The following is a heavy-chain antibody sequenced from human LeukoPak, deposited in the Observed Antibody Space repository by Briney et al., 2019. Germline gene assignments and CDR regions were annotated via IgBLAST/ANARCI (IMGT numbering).Heavy chain of an antibody. CDR3: ARVYSSGSLLGGAFDI. J-gene: IGHJ3*02. D-gene: IGHD6-19*01. CDR2: ISAYNGNT. V-gene: IGHV1-18*01. CDR1: GYTFTSYG. Sequence: ASVKVSCKASGYTFTSYGISWVRQAPGQGLEWMGWISAYNGNTNYAQRLQGRVTMTTDTSTSTAYMELRSLRSDDTAVYYCARVYSSGSLLGGAFDIWGQGTMVTVSS.